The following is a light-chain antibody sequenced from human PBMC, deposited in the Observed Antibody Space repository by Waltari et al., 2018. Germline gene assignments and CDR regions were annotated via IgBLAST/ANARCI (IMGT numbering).Light chain of an antibody. J-gene: IGKJ3*01. CDR3: QDLHDYPV. V-gene: IGKV1-6*01. CDR2: AAS. CDR1: QGIRND. Sequence: AIQMTQSPSSLSASVGDRVTITCRASQGIRNDLGWYQQKPGKAPKLLIYAASSLQSGVPSRFSGSGSGTEFTLTITSLQPEDFATYFCQDLHDYPVFGPGTKVDIK.